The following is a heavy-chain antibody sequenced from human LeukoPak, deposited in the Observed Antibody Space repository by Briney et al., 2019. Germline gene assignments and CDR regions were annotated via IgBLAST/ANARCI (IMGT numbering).Heavy chain of an antibody. D-gene: IGHD2-2*01. V-gene: IGHV3-23*01. CDR3: AKDREFCTSTTCFYDY. J-gene: IGHJ4*02. CDR1: GFTFSSFA. CDR2: ISASGGTT. Sequence: GRSLRRSCAASGFTFSSFAMSWVRQAPGKGLEWVAAISASGGTTYYADSVRGRFTISRDNSKSTLTLHMNSLRAGDTAVFYCAKDREFCTSTTCFYDYWGQGTLVTVSS.